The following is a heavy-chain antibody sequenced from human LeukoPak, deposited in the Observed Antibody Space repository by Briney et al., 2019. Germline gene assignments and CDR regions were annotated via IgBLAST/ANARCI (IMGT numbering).Heavy chain of an antibody. Sequence: GGSLRLSCSASGFTISNCWMTWVRQAPGKGLEWVAKMNQDGSRIYYVDSVKGRFTISRDNAKNSLHLQMNSLRDEDTGVYYCARADGYSSWFVHWGQGTLVTVSS. CDR3: ARADGYSSWFVH. J-gene: IGHJ5*02. D-gene: IGHD5-18*01. V-gene: IGHV3-7*05. CDR1: GFTISNCW. CDR2: MNQDGSRI.